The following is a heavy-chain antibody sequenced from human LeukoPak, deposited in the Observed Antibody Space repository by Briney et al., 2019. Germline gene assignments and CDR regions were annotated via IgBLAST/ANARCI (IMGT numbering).Heavy chain of an antibody. CDR2: ISGSGGST. CDR3: AKDHIGGSYYSACDY. CDR1: GFTFSSYA. J-gene: IGHJ4*02. Sequence: GGSLRLSCAASGFTFSSYAMSRVRQAPGRGLEWVSAISGSGGSTYYADSVKGRFTISRDNSKNTLYLQMNSLRAEDTAVYYCAKDHIGGSYYSACDYWGQGTLVTVSS. D-gene: IGHD1-26*01. V-gene: IGHV3-23*01.